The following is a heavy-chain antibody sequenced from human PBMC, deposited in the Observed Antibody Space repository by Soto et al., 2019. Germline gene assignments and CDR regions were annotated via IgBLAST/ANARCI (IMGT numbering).Heavy chain of an antibody. CDR2: ISESVGHNT. CDR3: ARDRTAANFDF. V-gene: IGHV3-23*01. D-gene: IGHD2-21*02. J-gene: IGHJ4*02. Sequence: PGGSMRLSSAASGFTLSSYAMNWVRQAPGKGLEWVSAISESVGHNTYYADSVKARFTISRDDSKNTLYLQMKSLRAEDTAVYYCARDRTAANFDFWGQGTLVTVSS. CDR1: GFTLSSYA.